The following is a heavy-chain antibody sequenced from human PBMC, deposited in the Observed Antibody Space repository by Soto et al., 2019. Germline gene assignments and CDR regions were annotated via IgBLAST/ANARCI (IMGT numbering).Heavy chain of an antibody. CDR2: ISPSGTTR. CDR1: GFTFSNRG. J-gene: IGHJ4*02. D-gene: IGHD5-12*01. Sequence: PGGSLRLSCAASGFTFSNRGMTWARQAPGKGLEWVSYISPSGTTRYYADSVKGRFTLSRDNAHNSLYLQMDSLRDEDTAVYYCARVEGPTVATMFFDYWGQGTPVTVSS. V-gene: IGHV3-48*02. CDR3: ARVEGPTVATMFFDY.